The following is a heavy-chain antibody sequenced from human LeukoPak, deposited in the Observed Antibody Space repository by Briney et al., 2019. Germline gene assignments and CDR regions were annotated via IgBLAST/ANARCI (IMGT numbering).Heavy chain of an antibody. CDR1: GGSASSGSYY. D-gene: IGHD6-13*01. V-gene: IGHV4-61*01. Sequence: SETLSLTCTVSGGSASSGSYYWSWIRQPPGKGLEWIGYIYYSGTTNYNPSLKSRVTISVDTSKNQFSLKLSSVTAADTAMYYCARRRAAAGTPPIFDYWGQGTLVTVSS. J-gene: IGHJ4*02. CDR2: IYYSGTT. CDR3: ARRRAAAGTPPIFDY.